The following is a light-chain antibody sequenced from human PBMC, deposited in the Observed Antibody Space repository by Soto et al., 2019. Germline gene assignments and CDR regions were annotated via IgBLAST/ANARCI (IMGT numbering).Light chain of an antibody. Sequence: ELTQPPSVSASPGQTASITCSGDKLGDKYACWYQQKPGQSPVLVIYQDSKRLSGIPERFSGSNSGNTATLTISGTQAMDEADYYCQAWDSSTAGVFGGGTKLTVL. J-gene: IGLJ3*02. V-gene: IGLV3-1*01. CDR1: KLGDKY. CDR3: QAWDSSTAGV. CDR2: QDS.